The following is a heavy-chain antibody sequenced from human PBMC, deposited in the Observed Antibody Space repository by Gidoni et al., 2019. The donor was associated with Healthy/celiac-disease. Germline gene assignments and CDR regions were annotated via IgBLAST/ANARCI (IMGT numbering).Heavy chain of an antibody. CDR1: GFTFSNYW. Sequence: ERQLVESGGGLVQPGVSLRLSCATTGFTFSNYWMSWVRQAPGRGLEWVANIEHDGSEIYYVDSVKGRFTISRDNAKNSLSLQMNSLRAEDTAVYYCARGSGWYRFWGQGTLVTVSS. CDR2: IEHDGSEI. J-gene: IGHJ4*02. V-gene: IGHV3-7*01. D-gene: IGHD6-19*01. CDR3: ARGSGWYRF.